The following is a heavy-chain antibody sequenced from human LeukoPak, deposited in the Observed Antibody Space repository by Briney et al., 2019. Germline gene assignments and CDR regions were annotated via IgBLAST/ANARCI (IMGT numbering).Heavy chain of an antibody. CDR3: ARVGYYESSGYYEY. V-gene: IGHV1-2*06. D-gene: IGHD3-22*01. CDR1: GYTLTDYY. CDR2: INPNSGGT. J-gene: IGHJ4*02. Sequence: ASVKVSCTASGYTLTDYYMHWVRQAPGQGLEWMGRINPNSGGTNYAQKFQGRVTMTRDTSISTVYMELSRLRSVDTAVYYCARVGYYESSGYYEYWGQGTLVTVSS.